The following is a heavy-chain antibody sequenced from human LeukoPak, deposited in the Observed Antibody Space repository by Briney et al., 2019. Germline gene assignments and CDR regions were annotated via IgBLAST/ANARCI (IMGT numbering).Heavy chain of an antibody. CDR3: AGGGYCSSTSCYRGWFDP. CDR1: GYTFTSYG. J-gene: IGHJ5*02. D-gene: IGHD2-2*01. Sequence: EASVKVSCKASGYTFTSYGISWVRQAPGQGLGWMGWISAYNGNTNYAQKLQGRVTTTTDTSTSTAYMELRSLRSDDTAVYCCAGGGYCSSTSCYRGWFDPWGQGTLVTVSS. CDR2: ISAYNGNT. V-gene: IGHV1-18*01.